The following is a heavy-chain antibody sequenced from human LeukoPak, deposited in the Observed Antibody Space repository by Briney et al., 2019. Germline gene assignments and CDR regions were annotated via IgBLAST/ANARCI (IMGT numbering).Heavy chain of an antibody. Sequence: MASETLSLTCPVPVSSISAYNWSWFRQPPEKDLEGIGCINTKGETSYNPSLKSRVTTSVDTSKCQFSLRLTSVTAADTAVYYCATSNDAKIAPFDHWGQGAPVTVSS. CDR3: ATSNDAKIAPFDH. D-gene: IGHD2-21*01. V-gene: IGHV4-4*09. CDR1: VSSISAYN. J-gene: IGHJ4*02. CDR2: INTKGET.